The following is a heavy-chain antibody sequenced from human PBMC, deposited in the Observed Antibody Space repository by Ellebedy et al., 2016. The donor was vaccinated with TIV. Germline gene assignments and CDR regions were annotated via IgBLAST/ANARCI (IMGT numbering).Heavy chain of an antibody. J-gene: IGHJ4*02. D-gene: IGHD6-13*01. CDR2: IWYDGSNK. CDR1: GFTFSSYG. V-gene: IGHV3-33*01. CDR3: ARPLFYSSSWYIPLGY. Sequence: PGGSLRLSCAASGFTFSSYGMHWVRQAPGQGLEWVAIIWYDGSNKYYADSVRGRFTISRDNSKNTLYLQMNSLRAEDTAVYYCARPLFYSSSWYIPLGYWGQGTLVTVSS.